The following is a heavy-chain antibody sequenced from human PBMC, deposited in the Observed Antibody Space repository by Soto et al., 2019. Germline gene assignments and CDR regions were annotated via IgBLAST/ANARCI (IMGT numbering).Heavy chain of an antibody. Sequence: QVQLQESGTGLVKPSETLSLTCTVSGDSISNYYWTWIRQPPGKGLEWIGYIHSSGSTNYNPSLKSRVTMSVDTSKNHFSLKLSSVTAADTAVHYCARFGRGDSYYGMDVWGQGTAVIVSS. V-gene: IGHV4-59*01. CDR1: GDSISNYY. D-gene: IGHD3-10*01. CDR2: IHSSGST. J-gene: IGHJ6*02. CDR3: ARFGRGDSYYGMDV.